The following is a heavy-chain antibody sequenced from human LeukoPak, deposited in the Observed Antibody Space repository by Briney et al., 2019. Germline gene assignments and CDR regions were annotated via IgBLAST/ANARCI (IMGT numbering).Heavy chain of an antibody. D-gene: IGHD3-10*01. J-gene: IGHJ4*02. CDR2: IYYSGST. CDR3: ARVEYYGSGDYYFDY. Sequence: PSETLSLTCTVSGGSISSCGYYWSWIRQPPGKGLEWIGYIYYSGSTNYNPSLKSRVTISVDTSKNQFSLKLSSVTAADTAVYYCARVEYYGSGDYYFDYWGQGTLVTVSS. V-gene: IGHV4-61*08. CDR1: GGSISSCGYY.